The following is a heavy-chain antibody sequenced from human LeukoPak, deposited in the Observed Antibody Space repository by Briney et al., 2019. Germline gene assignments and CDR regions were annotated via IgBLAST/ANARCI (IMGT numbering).Heavy chain of an antibody. CDR1: GGTFSSYA. D-gene: IGHD6-19*01. Sequence: PVKVSCKASGGTFSSYAISWVRQAPGQGLEWMGGIIPIFGTANYAQKFQGRVTITADESTSTAYMELSSLRSEDTAVYYCARAVAGSYYFDYWGQGTLVTVSS. J-gene: IGHJ4*02. V-gene: IGHV1-69*13. CDR3: ARAVAGSYYFDY. CDR2: IIPIFGTA.